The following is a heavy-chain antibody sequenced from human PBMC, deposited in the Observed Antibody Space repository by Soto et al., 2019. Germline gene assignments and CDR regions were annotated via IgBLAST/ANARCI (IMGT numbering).Heavy chain of an antibody. J-gene: IGHJ4*02. CDR1: GFTFATYS. D-gene: IGHD4-17*01. CDR3: AKDHPGQGAYRDNALKTY. CDR2: ISGHDGST. V-gene: IGHV3-23*01. Sequence: GGSLRLSCAASGFTFATYSMTWVRQAPGRGLEWVSSISGHDGSTHYADSVKGRFTISRDTSKNTLFLQMNSLRAEDTALYYCAKDHPGQGAYRDNALKTYWGQGTLVTVSS.